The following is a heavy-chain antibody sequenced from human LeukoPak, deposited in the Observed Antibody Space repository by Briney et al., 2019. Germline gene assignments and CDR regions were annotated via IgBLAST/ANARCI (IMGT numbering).Heavy chain of an antibody. Sequence: GGSLRLSYAVSGITLTNYGMSWVRQAPGKGLEWVAGISDSGGRTNYADSVKGRFTISRDNPKNTLYLQMNSLRAEDTAVYFCAKRGVVIRVILVGFHKEAYYFDSWGQGALVTFSS. CDR2: ISDSGGRT. J-gene: IGHJ4*02. CDR3: AKRGVVIRVILVGFHKEAYYFDS. D-gene: IGHD3-22*01. CDR1: GITLTNYG. V-gene: IGHV3-23*01.